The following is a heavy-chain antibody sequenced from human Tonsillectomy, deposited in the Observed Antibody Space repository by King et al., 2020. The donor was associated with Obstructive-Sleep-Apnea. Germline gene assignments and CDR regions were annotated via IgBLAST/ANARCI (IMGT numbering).Heavy chain of an antibody. CDR2: IFFSGGT. J-gene: IGHJ6*02. CDR3: ARDRLVTPENGMDV. V-gene: IGHV4-30-4*01. CDR1: GGSISSGDYY. Sequence: VQLQESGPGLVKPSQTLSLTCPVSGGSISSGDYYWSWVPQPPGEGPGGVWGIFFSGGTYSNPSLQSRVTLSVDTSTNQFSLKLSSVTAADTAVYYCARDRLVTPENGMDVWGQGTTVTVSS. D-gene: IGHD4-23*01.